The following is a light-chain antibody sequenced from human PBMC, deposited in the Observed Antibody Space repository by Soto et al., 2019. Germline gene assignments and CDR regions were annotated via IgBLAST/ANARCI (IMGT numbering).Light chain of an antibody. CDR1: QSISTN. V-gene: IGKV3-15*01. J-gene: IGKJ4*01. CDR3: QQFNNWPLT. Sequence: EVLMTQCPATLSVSPGERVTLSCRASQSISTNLAWYQQRRGQAPRLLIYGASNRATGVPARFSGSGSGAEFTLTISSLQSEDFAVYYCQQFNNWPLTFGGGTKV. CDR2: GAS.